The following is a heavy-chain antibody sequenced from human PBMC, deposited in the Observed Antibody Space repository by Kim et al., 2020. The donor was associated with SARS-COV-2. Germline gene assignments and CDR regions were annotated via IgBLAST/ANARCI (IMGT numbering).Heavy chain of an antibody. CDR3: ARVGDIVVVPAASCGMDV. J-gene: IGHJ6*02. Sequence: SETLSLTCAVYGGSFSGYYWSWIRQPPGKGLEWIGEINHSGSTNYNPSLKSRITISVDTSKNQFSLTLSSVTAADTAVYYCARVGDIVVVPAASCGMDVWGQGTTVTVSS. CDR1: GGSFSGYY. D-gene: IGHD2-2*01. V-gene: IGHV4-34*01. CDR2: INHSGST.